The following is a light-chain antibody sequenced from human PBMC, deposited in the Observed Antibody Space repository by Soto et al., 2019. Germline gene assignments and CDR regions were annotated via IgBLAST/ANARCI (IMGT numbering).Light chain of an antibody. CDR1: ESVHRN. Sequence: EVVMTQSPATLSVSPGERVTLSCRASESVHRNLAWYQQKPGQGPSLLIYYASTRATGVPDRFTGSGSGTEFTLPLSSLQSEDFGVYHCQHYSNWPPTFGPGTKVEIK. CDR2: YAS. V-gene: IGKV3-15*01. CDR3: QHYSNWPPT. J-gene: IGKJ3*01.